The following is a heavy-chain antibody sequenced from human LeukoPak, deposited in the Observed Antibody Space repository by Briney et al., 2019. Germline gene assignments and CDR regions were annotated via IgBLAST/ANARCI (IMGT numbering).Heavy chain of an antibody. Sequence: ASVKVSCKASGYTFTSYDINWVRQATGQGLEWMGWMNPNSGNTGYAQKFQGRVSMTRDTSISAGYMELSSLTSEDTAVYYCARGMYDYGSGSFDYWGQGTLVTVSS. CDR1: GYTFTSYD. CDR2: MNPNSGNT. J-gene: IGHJ4*02. V-gene: IGHV1-8*01. CDR3: ARGMYDYGSGSFDY. D-gene: IGHD3-10*01.